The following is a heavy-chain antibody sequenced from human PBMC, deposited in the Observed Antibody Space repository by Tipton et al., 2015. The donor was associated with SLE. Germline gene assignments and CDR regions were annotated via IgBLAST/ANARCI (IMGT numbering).Heavy chain of an antibody. CDR3: ARGGDGFDV. V-gene: IGHV4-39*07. CDR2: IYSNGNT. J-gene: IGHJ3*01. CDR1: GGSISSSTHY. Sequence: LRLSCTVSGGSISSSTHYWGWIRQTPGKGLEWIGSIYSNGNTYYNPSLKSRVTILVDKSSNQFSLNLNSVTAADTAVYYCARGGDGFDVWGQGTMVTVSS.